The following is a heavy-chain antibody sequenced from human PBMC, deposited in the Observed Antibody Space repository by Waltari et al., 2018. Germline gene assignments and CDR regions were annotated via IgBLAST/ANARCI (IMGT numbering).Heavy chain of an antibody. V-gene: IGHV3-23*04. CDR1: LFTFSSYA. Sequence: EVQLVESGVGLVQPGGSLRLSCSASLFTFSSYAMRWVPHAPGKGLEWVSDISGSGGSTYYADSVKGRFTISRDNSKNTLYLQMNSLRAEDTAVYYCAKQWGIVVVRDAFDIWGQGTMVTVSS. CDR2: ISGSGGST. CDR3: AKQWGIVVVRDAFDI. J-gene: IGHJ3*02. D-gene: IGHD2-21*01.